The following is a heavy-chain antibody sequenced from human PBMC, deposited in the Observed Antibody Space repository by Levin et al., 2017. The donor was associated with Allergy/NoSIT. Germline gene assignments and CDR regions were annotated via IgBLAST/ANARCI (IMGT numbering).Heavy chain of an antibody. J-gene: IGHJ4*02. D-gene: IGHD3-9*01. CDR1: GGSISSSSYY. V-gene: IGHV4-39*01. Sequence: GSLRLSCTVSGGSISSSSYYWGWIRQPPGKGLEWIGSIYYSGSTYYNPSLKSRVTISVDTSKNQFSLKLSSVTAADTAVYYCARIETYYDILTGYYMPDYWGQGTLVTVSS. CDR2: IYYSGST. CDR3: ARIETYYDILTGYYMPDY.